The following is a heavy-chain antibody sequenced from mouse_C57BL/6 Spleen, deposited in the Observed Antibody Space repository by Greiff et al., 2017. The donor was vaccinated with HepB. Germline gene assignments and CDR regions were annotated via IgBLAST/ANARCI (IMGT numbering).Heavy chain of an antibody. D-gene: IGHD2-2*01. CDR1: GDTFTSYW. Sequence: QVQLQQSGAELVRPGSSVKLSCKASGDTFTSYWMDWVKQRPGQGLEWIGNIYPSDSETHYNQKFKDKATLTVDKSSSTAYMQLSSLTSEDSAVYYCARGDGYDERAWFAYWGQGTLVTVSA. CDR3: ARGDGYDERAWFAY. CDR2: IYPSDSET. V-gene: IGHV1-61*01. J-gene: IGHJ3*01.